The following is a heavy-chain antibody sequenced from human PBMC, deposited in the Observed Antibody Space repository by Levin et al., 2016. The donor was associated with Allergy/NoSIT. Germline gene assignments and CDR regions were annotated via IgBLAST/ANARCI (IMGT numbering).Heavy chain of an antibody. CDR3: ARSYVTSITTIRGSFDH. CDR2: ISYDGSNK. J-gene: IGHJ4*02. D-gene: IGHD4-17*01. CDR1: GFTFNSYS. Sequence: GGSLRLSCVASGFTFNSYSMHWVRQAPGKGLEWVAVISYDGSNKYYADSVKGRFTISRDNSKNTLSLQMNGLRAEDTAVYYCARSYVTSITTIRGSFDHWGQGTLVTVSS. V-gene: IGHV3-30*14.